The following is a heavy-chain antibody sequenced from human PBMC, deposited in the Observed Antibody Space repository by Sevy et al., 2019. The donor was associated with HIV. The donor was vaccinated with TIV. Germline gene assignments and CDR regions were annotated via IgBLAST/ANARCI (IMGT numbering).Heavy chain of an antibody. J-gene: IGHJ3*02. CDR3: ARVSGDEKRAFDI. D-gene: IGHD2-21*02. CDR2: ISSSSSYI. Sequence: GGSRRLSCAASGFTFSSYSMNWVRQAPGKGLEWVSSISSSSSYIYYADSVKGRFTISRDNAKNSLYLQMNSLRADDTAVYYCARVSGDEKRAFDIWGQGTMVTVSS. CDR1: GFTFSSYS. V-gene: IGHV3-21*01.